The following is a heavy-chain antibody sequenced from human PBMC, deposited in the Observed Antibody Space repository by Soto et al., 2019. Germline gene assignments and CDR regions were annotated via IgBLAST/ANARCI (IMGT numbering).Heavy chain of an antibody. J-gene: IGHJ3*02. D-gene: IGHD2-21*02. Sequence: QVQLVQSGAEVKKPGSSVKVSCKASGGTFSSYAISWVRQAPGQGLEWMGGIIPIFGTANYAQKFQGRVTITADKSTSTADMELSRLRSEDTAVYCCARDQEVRLKTPVVTLAFDIWGQGTMVTVSS. CDR3: ARDQEVRLKTPVVTLAFDI. CDR2: IIPIFGTA. V-gene: IGHV1-69*06. CDR1: GGTFSSYA.